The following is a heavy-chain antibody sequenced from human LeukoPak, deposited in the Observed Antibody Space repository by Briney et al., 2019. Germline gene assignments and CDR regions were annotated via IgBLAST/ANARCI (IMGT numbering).Heavy chain of an antibody. Sequence: SQTLSLTCTVSGGSISSGSYYWSWIRQPAGKGLEWIGRIYTSGSTNYNPSLKSRVTMSVDTSKNQFSLKLSSVTAADTAVYYCARDLGPGIAAAGTSLGYYYMDVWGKGTTVTVSS. J-gene: IGHJ6*03. CDR2: IYTSGST. D-gene: IGHD6-13*01. CDR1: GGSISSGSYY. V-gene: IGHV4-61*02. CDR3: ARDLGPGIAAAGTSLGYYYMDV.